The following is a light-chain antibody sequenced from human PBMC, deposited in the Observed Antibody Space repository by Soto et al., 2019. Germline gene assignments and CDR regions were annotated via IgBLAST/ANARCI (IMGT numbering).Light chain of an antibody. CDR1: QSVLYSPNNENY. J-gene: IGKJ1*01. CDR2: WAS. V-gene: IGKV4-1*01. CDR3: QQYYGTPRT. Sequence: DIVMTQSPASLAVSLGERDTINCKSGQSVLYSPNNENYLAWYQQKPGQPPKLLVYWASTRESGVPDRFSGSGSGTDFTLTISSLQAEDVAVYYCQQYYGTPRTFGQGTKVDIK.